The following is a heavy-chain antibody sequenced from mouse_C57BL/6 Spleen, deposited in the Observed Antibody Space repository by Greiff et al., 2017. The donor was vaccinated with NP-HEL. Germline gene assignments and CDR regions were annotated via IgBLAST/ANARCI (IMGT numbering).Heavy chain of an antibody. V-gene: IGHV14-3*01. D-gene: IGHD4-1*01. CDR1: GFNIKNTY. CDR2: IDPANGNT. J-gene: IGHJ2*01. CDR3: ALARLGSYYFDY. Sequence: EVQLQQSVAELVRPGASVKLSCTASGFNIKNTYMHWVKQRPEQGLEWIGRIDPANGNTKYAPKFQGKAPITADTSSNTAYLQLSSLTSEDTAIDYCALARLGSYYFDYWGQGTTLTVSS.